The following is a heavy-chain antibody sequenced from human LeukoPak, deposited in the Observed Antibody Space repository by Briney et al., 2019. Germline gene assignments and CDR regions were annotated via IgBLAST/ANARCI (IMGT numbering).Heavy chain of an antibody. CDR1: GFTFSSYA. V-gene: IGHV3-64*01. Sequence: GGSLRLSCAASGFTFSSYAMHWVRQAPGKGLEYVSAISSNGGSTYYANSVKGRFTISRDNSKNTLYLQMGSLRAEDTAVYYCARGFGDAFDIWGQGTMVTVSS. CDR2: ISSNGGST. CDR3: ARGFGDAFDI. J-gene: IGHJ3*02. D-gene: IGHD3-16*01.